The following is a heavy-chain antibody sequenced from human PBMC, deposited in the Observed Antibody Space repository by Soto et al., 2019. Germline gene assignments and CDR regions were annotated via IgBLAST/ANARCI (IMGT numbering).Heavy chain of an antibody. CDR1: GFTFSSYA. J-gene: IGHJ4*02. CDR3: AKFYGSGSYTGFDY. Sequence: GGSLRLSCAASGFTFSSYAMSWVRQAPGKGLEWVSAISGSGGSTYYADSVKGRFTISRDNSKNTLYLQMNSLRAEDTAPYYCAKFYGSGSYTGFDYWGQGTLVTVSS. D-gene: IGHD3-10*01. V-gene: IGHV3-23*01. CDR2: ISGSGGST.